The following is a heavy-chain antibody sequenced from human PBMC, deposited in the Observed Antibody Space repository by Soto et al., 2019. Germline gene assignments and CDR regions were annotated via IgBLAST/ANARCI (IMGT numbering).Heavy chain of an antibody. CDR2: INHSGST. CDR1: GGSFSGYY. Sequence: SSETLSLTCAVYGGSFSGYYWSWIRQPPGKGLEWIGEINHSGSTNYNPSLKSRVTISVDTSKNQFSLKLSSVTAADTAVYYCARGGPYYYGSGSYRGVWGKGTTVTVSS. J-gene: IGHJ6*04. V-gene: IGHV4-34*01. CDR3: ARGGPYYYGSGSYRGV. D-gene: IGHD3-10*01.